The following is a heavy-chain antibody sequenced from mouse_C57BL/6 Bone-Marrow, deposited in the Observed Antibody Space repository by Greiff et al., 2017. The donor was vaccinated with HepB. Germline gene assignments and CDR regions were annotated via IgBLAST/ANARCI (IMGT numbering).Heavy chain of an antibody. V-gene: IGHV10-1*01. J-gene: IGHJ2*01. CDR1: GFSFNTYA. Sequence: EVMLVESGGGLVQPKGSLKLSCAASGFSFNTYAMNWVRQAPGKGLEWVARIRSKSNNYATYYAVSVKDRFTISRDDSESMLYLQMNNLKTEDTAMYYCVRHECYVTGFDYWGQGTTLTVSS. CDR2: IRSKSNNYAT. CDR3: VRHECYVTGFDY. D-gene: IGHD2-12*01.